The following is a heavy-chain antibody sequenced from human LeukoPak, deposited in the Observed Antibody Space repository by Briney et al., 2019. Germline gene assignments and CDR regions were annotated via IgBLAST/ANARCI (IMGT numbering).Heavy chain of an antibody. V-gene: IGHV1-2*02. CDR1: GYTFTGYY. CDR3: ARVLQGDSSGYYYDYFDY. CDR2: INPNSGGT. Sequence: ASVKASCKASGYTFTGYYMHWVRQAPGQGLEWMGWINPNSGGTNYAQKFQGRVTMTRDTSISTAYMELSRLRSDDTAVYYCARVLQGDSSGYYYDYFDYWGQGTLVTVSS. J-gene: IGHJ4*02. D-gene: IGHD3-22*01.